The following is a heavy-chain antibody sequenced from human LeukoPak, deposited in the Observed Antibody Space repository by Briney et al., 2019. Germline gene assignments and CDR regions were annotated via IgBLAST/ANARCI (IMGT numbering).Heavy chain of an antibody. J-gene: IGHJ4*02. CDR3: VRDQFFSFDY. CDR2: ISGTSSLI. Sequence: PGGSLRLSCAAFGFTFSTYSTNWVRQAPGKGLEWVSYISGTSSLIYYADSVKGRFTISRDNAKNSLYLQMNSLRGEDTAVYYCVRDQFFSFDYWGQGTLVTVSS. CDR1: GFTFSTYS. D-gene: IGHD3-3*01. V-gene: IGHV3-48*01.